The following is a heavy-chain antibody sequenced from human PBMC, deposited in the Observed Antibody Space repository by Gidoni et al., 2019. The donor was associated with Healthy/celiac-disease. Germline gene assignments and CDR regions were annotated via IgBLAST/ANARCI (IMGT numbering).Heavy chain of an antibody. J-gene: IGHJ4*02. CDR1: GGSFSGYY. CDR3: ARGIQYSSGEDPLFDY. Sequence: QVQLQQWGAGLLKPSETLSLTCAVYGGSFSGYYWSWICQPPGKGLEWIGEINHSGSTNYNPSLKSRVTISVDTSKNQFSLKLSSVTAADTAVYYCARGIQYSSGEDPLFDYWGQGTLVTVSS. CDR2: INHSGST. V-gene: IGHV4-34*01. D-gene: IGHD6-19*01.